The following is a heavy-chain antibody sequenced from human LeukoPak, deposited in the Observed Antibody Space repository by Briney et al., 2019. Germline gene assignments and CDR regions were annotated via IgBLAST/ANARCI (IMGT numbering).Heavy chain of an antibody. J-gene: IGHJ6*04. V-gene: IGHV3-48*03. CDR1: GFTFSRYD. CDR2: ISSSGSTI. CDR3: AELGITMIGGV. Sequence: SGGSLRLSCAASGFTFSRYDMNWVRQAPGKGLEWVSYISSSGSTIYYAGSVKGRFTISRDNAKNSLYLQMNSLRAEGTAVYYCAELGITMIGGVWGKGTTVTISS. D-gene: IGHD3-10*02.